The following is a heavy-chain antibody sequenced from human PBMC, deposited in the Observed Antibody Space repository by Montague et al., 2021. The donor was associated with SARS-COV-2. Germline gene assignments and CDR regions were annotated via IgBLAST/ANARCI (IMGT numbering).Heavy chain of an antibody. CDR3: ARGSKKISKRWLQFDDAFDI. V-gene: IGHV4-34*01. CDR1: GGSFSGYY. CDR2: INRSGST. Sequence: SETLSLTCAVYGGSFSGYYWSWIRQPPGKGLEWIGEINRSGSTNYNPSXXSRVTISVDTSKNQFSLKLSSVTAADTAVYYCARGSKKISKRWLQFDDAFDIWGQGTMVTVSS. J-gene: IGHJ3*02. D-gene: IGHD5-24*01.